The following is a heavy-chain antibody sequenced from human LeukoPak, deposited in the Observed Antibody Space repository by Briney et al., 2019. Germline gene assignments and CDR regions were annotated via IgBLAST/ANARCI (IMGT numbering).Heavy chain of an antibody. CDR2: IYYSGST. Sequence: GSLRLSCAASGFTFSSYSMNWVRQPPGKGLEWIGSIYYSGSTYYNPSLKSRVTISVDTSKNQFSLKLSSVTAADTAVYYCAREGSYGLNWFDPWGQGTLVTVSS. D-gene: IGHD5-18*01. CDR1: GFTFSSYS. J-gene: IGHJ5*02. V-gene: IGHV4-39*07. CDR3: AREGSYGLNWFDP.